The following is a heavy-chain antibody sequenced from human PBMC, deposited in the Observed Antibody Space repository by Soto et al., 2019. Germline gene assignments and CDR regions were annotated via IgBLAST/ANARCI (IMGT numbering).Heavy chain of an antibody. Sequence: QVRLAQSGTEVREPGASVKISCQTSGYRFTTFAIQWVRRAAGQRLEWMGWINPANGNTKYAQKFQGRVKIAADTSASTVFMELSNLRPEDTAVSFCAREREITDDYSLYGLDVWGQGTAISVSS. D-gene: IGHD1-20*01. CDR3: AREREITDDYSLYGLDV. CDR2: INPANGNT. J-gene: IGHJ6*02. V-gene: IGHV1-3*01. CDR1: GYRFTTFA.